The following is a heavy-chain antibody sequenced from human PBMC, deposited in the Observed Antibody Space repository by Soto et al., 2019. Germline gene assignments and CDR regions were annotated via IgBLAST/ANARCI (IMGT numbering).Heavy chain of an antibody. D-gene: IGHD6-19*01. CDR1: GDSISSHY. Sequence: WETLSLTCTVFGDSISSHYWSWIRQPPGKGLEWIGHIYHSGGTRYNPSLRSRVTISVDTSKNQFSLKLRSVTAADTAVYYCAKNVAVAGFCLDPWGQGILVTVSS. J-gene: IGHJ5*02. CDR2: IYHSGGT. V-gene: IGHV4-59*11. CDR3: AKNVAVAGFCLDP.